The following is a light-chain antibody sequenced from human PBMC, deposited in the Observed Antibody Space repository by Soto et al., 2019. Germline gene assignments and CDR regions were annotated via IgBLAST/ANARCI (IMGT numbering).Light chain of an antibody. CDR2: GAS. V-gene: IGKV3-20*01. J-gene: IGKJ5*01. CDR1: RSVSSSY. Sequence: EIVLTQSPGTLSLSPGERATLPCRASRSVSSSYLAWYQQKLGQAPRPLIYGASSRATGIPDRFSGSGAGTDCTRPISRLEPEDVAVDYCQQYGSSPTTFGQGTRLEI. CDR3: QQYGSSPTT.